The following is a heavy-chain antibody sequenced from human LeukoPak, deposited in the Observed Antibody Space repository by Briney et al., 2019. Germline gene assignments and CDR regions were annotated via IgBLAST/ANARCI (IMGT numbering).Heavy chain of an antibody. V-gene: IGHV3-23*01. D-gene: IGHD3-16*01. CDR2: VSTSGDVK. J-gene: IGHJ4*02. CDR3: AQDGASIRFDN. CDR1: GITFSNHG. Sequence: PGGSLRLSCAVSGITFSNHGMNWVRQAPGKGLEWVSGVSTSGDVKWYAVSVKGRFIISRDNSKNTLYLQMNSLRAEDTAVYYCAQDGASIRFDNWGQGTLVTASS.